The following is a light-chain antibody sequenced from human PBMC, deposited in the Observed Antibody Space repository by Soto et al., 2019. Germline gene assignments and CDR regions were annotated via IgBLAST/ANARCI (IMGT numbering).Light chain of an antibody. Sequence: QSALTQPASVSGSPGQSITISCTGTSSDVGDYNYVSWYQQHPGKVPKLMIFEVSNRPSGISNRFSGSKSGNTASLTISGLQTDDEADYYCSSYTTSSTYVFGSGTKVTVL. V-gene: IGLV2-14*01. CDR3: SSYTTSSTYV. J-gene: IGLJ1*01. CDR1: SSDVGDYNY. CDR2: EVS.